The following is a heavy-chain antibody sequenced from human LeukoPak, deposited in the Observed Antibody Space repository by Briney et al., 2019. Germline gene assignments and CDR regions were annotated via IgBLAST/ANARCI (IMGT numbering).Heavy chain of an antibody. CDR1: GSPFTSYW. D-gene: IGHD5-12*01. CDR2: IYPGDSDT. J-gene: IGHJ3*02. V-gene: IGHV5-51*01. CDR3: ARHGGYDLLDAFDI. Sequence: GGPLQISGQGSGSPFTSYWIGWVRQMPGKGLEWMGIIYPGDSDTRYSPSFQGQVTISADKSISTAYLQWSSLKASDTAMYYCARHGGYDLLDAFDIWGQGTMVTVSS.